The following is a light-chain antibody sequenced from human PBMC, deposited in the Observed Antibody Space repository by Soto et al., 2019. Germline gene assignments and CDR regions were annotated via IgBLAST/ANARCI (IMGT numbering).Light chain of an antibody. CDR1: HSSSKW. CDR3: QQYNSYDRWT. Sequence: DIQMTQSPSTLYASVGDRVIITCRASHSSSKWLAWYQQKPGQAPKLLIYGASSLESGVPSRFSGSGSGTEFTLTISSLQPDDFATYYCQQYNSYDRWTFGQRTNVDIK. CDR2: GAS. J-gene: IGKJ1*01. V-gene: IGKV1-5*01.